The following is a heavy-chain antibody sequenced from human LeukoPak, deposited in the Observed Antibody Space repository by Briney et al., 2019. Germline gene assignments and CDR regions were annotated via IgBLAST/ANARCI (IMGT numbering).Heavy chain of an antibody. CDR1: GFPSSAFG. V-gene: IGHV3-30*18. CDR3: ANRIGANWFDP. D-gene: IGHD4-17*01. J-gene: IGHJ5*02. CDR2: ISYDGSNK. Sequence: GGSLRLSCAASGFPSSAFGLHWVRQAPGKGLEWVAVISYDGSNKYYADPVKGRFTISRDNSKNTLYLQMNSLRAEDTAVYYCANRIGANWFDPWGQGTLVTVSS.